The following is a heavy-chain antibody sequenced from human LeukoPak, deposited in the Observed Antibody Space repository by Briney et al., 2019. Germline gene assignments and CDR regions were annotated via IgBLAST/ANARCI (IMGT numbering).Heavy chain of an antibody. CDR1: GGSMSSHH. J-gene: IGHJ3*02. V-gene: IGHV4-4*07. D-gene: IGHD2-21*01. CDR2: IYTSGRT. CDR3: ARDFTCGGDCYPDAFDI. Sequence: SETLSLTCSVSGGSMSSHHWSWIRQPAGKGLEGIGRIYTSGRTNYNPSLTSGGTISVDTSNNQFSLKLSSVTAADTAVYYCARDFTCGGDCYPDAFDIWGQGTMVTVSS.